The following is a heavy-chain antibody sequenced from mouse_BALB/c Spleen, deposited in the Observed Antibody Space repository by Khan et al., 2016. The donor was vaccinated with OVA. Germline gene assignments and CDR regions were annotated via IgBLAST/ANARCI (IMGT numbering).Heavy chain of an antibody. V-gene: IGHV3-2*02. J-gene: IGHJ3*01. D-gene: IGHD4-1*01. CDR1: GYSITSDYA. CDR2: ISYSGRT. CDR3: AMGRTY. Sequence: EVELVESGPGLVKPSQSLSLTCTVTGYSITSDYAWNWIRQFPGNKLEWMGYISYSGRTSYNPSLKSRISVTRDTSKNQFFLQLNSVTTEDTATYYCAMGRTYWGQGTRVTVSA.